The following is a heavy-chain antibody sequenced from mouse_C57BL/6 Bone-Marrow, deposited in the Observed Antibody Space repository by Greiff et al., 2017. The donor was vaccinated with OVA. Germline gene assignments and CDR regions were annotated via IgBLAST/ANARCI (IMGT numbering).Heavy chain of an antibody. Sequence: EVMLQESGGGLVKPGGSLKLSCAASGFTFSDYGMHWVRQAPEKGLEWVAYISSGSSTIYYADTVKGRFTISRDNAKNTLFLQMTSLRSEDTAMYYCARDLYYFDYWGQGTTLTVSS. CDR1: GFTFSDYG. CDR2: ISSGSSTI. V-gene: IGHV5-17*01. CDR3: ARDLYYFDY. J-gene: IGHJ2*01.